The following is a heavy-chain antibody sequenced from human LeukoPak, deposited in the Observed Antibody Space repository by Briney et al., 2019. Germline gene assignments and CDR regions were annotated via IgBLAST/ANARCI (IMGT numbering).Heavy chain of an antibody. CDR2: IYYSGST. J-gene: IGHJ4*02. D-gene: IGHD3-9*01. CDR1: GGSIRSYY. V-gene: IGHV4-59*08. Sequence: SETLSLTCTVTGGSIRSYYWSWIRQPRGKGVEWIGYIYYSGSTNYNPSLKSRVTISVDTSKNQFSLKLSSVTAADTAVYYCARLGMGPYYDILTGYPPLDYWGQGTLVTVSS. CDR3: ARLGMGPYYDILTGYPPLDY.